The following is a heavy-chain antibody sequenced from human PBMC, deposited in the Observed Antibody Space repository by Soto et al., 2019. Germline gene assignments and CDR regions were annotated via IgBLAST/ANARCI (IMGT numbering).Heavy chain of an antibody. V-gene: IGHV1-3*01. CDR3: TREGAVARNWLAH. Sequence: QVQLVQSGAETKQPGASVKLSCKTSGYTFPDFAMHWVRQAPGQSLEWMGWINPATGNIKYLQKFEGRVTITRDTSASTVYMDVRSLKFEHTAVYYCTREGAVARNWLAHWCQGTLVTVSS. CDR1: GYTFPDFA. J-gene: IGHJ5*02. CDR2: INPATGNI. D-gene: IGHD6-19*01.